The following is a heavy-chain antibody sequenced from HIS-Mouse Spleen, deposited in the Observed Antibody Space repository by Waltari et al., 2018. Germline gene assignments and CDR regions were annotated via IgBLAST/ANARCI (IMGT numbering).Heavy chain of an antibody. CDR2: ISSSGSTI. D-gene: IGHD5-18*01. J-gene: IGHJ4*02. CDR1: GFTFSDYY. V-gene: IGHV3-11*01. CDR3: ARDSVIQGPFYSYGYYFDY. Sequence: QVQLVESGGGLVKPGGSLRLSCAASGFTFSDYYMHWIRQAPGKGLEWVSYISSSGSTIYYADSVKGRFTISRDNAKNSLYLQMNSLRAEDTAVYYCARDSVIQGPFYSYGYYFDYWGQGTLVTVSS.